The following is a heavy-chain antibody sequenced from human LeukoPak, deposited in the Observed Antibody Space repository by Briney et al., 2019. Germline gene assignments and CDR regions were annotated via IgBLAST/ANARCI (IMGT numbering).Heavy chain of an antibody. CDR1: GGSISSGGYY. J-gene: IGHJ3*02. Sequence: SETLSLTCTVSGGSISSGGYYWSWIRQPPGKGLEWIGYIYHSGSTYYNPSLKSRVTISVDRSKNQFSLKLSSVTAADTAVYYCARQGSSGLSNAFDIWGQGTMVTVSS. V-gene: IGHV4-30-2*01. CDR3: ARQGSSGLSNAFDI. D-gene: IGHD3-22*01. CDR2: IYHSGST.